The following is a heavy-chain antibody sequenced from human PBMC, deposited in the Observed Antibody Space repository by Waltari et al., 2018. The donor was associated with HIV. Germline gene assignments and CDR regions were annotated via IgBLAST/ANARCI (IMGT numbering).Heavy chain of an antibody. Sequence: EVQLVESVGGLVQPGRSLRLSCAASGFTFDDYAMHWVRQAPGKGLEWGSGISWNSGSKGYADSVKGRFTISRDNAKNSLYLQMNSLRAEDTALYYCAKDRGTGTTVYYYYGMDVWGQGTTVTVSS. CDR3: AKDRGTGTTVYYYYGMDV. D-gene: IGHD1-7*01. J-gene: IGHJ6*02. V-gene: IGHV3-9*01. CDR2: ISWNSGSK. CDR1: GFTFDDYA.